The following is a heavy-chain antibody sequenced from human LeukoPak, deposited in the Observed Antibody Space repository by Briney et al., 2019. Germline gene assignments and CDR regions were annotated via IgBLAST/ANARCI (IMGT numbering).Heavy chain of an antibody. CDR2: ISGSGGST. J-gene: IGHJ4*02. D-gene: IGHD5-12*01. V-gene: IGHV3-23*01. CDR3: ARKLSGYAPFDC. Sequence: PGGSLRLSCAASGFTFSSYAMSWVRQAPGKGLEWVSAISGSGGSTYYADSVKGRFTISRDNPRSTLYLQMSSLRAEDTAVYYCARKLSGYAPFDCWGQGTLVTVSS. CDR1: GFTFSSYA.